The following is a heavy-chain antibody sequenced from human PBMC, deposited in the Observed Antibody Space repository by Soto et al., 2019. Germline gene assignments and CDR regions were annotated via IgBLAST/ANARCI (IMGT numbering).Heavy chain of an antibody. V-gene: IGHV5-51*01. D-gene: IGHD6-13*01. CDR2: IYPGDSDT. J-gene: IGHJ6*02. Sequence: GESLKISCKGSGYSFTSYWIGWARQMPGKGLESMGIIYPGDSDTRYSPSFQGQVTISADKSISTAYLQWSSLKASDTAMYYCARTAAAGKYYYGMDVWGQGTTVTVSS. CDR3: ARTAAAGKYYYGMDV. CDR1: GYSFTSYW.